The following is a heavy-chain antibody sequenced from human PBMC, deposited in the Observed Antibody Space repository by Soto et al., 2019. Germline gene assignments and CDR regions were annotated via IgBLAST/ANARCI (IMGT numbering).Heavy chain of an antibody. Sequence: PGGSLRLSCTASGFTVSTNYMTWVRQTPGKGLEWVSVIYGGRSTYYADSVKGRFTISRDNSKSTLYLQMNRLRAEDTAIYYCARPLRFLGPNFYYSGMDFWAQWTSLTVSS. CDR1: GFTVSTNY. D-gene: IGHD3-3*01. J-gene: IGHJ6*01. CDR3: ARPLRFLGPNFYYSGMDF. CDR2: IYGGRST. V-gene: IGHV3-66*04.